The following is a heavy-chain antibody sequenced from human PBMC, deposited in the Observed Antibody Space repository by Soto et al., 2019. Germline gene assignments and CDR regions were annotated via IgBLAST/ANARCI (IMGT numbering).Heavy chain of an antibody. CDR1: GGSISSSSYY. J-gene: IGHJ5*02. CDR3: ARLIDYAEENWFDP. Sequence: QLQLQESGPGLVKPSETLSLTCTVSGGSISSSSYYWGWIRQPPGKGLEWIGSIYYSGSTYYNPSLKSRVTISVDTSKNQFSLKLSSVTAADTAVYYCARLIDYAEENWFDPWGQGTLVTVSS. D-gene: IGHD4-17*01. CDR2: IYYSGST. V-gene: IGHV4-39*01.